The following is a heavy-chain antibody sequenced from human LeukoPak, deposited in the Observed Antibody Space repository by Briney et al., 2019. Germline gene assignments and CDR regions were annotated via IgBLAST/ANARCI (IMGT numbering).Heavy chain of an antibody. CDR3: ARGRYSGSYLLDY. Sequence: GSLRLSCAASGLTFSMPPMDWVRQAPGKGLEWVSVIYSGGSTYYADSVKGRFTFSRDNSKNTLYLQMNSLRAEDTALYYCARGRYSGSYLLDYWGQGTLVTVSS. CDR1: GLTFSMPP. J-gene: IGHJ4*02. D-gene: IGHD1-26*01. V-gene: IGHV3-66*01. CDR2: IYSGGST.